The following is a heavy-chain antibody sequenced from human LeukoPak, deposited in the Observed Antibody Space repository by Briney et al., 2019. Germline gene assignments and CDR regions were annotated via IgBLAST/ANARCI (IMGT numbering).Heavy chain of an antibody. CDR2: IYQIGST. V-gene: IGHV4-38-2*02. Sequence: SETLSLTCSVSGYSISSGFYWGWIRQPPGKGLEWIGNIYQIGSTYYNPSLNSRVTISVDTSKNQFSLRLSSVTAADTAVYYCARLNYGDYFDHWGQGALVTVSS. CDR1: GYSISSGFY. CDR3: ARLNYGDYFDH. D-gene: IGHD4-17*01. J-gene: IGHJ4*02.